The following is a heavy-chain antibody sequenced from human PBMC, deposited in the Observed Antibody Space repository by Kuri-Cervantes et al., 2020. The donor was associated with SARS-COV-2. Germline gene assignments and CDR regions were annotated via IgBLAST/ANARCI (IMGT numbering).Heavy chain of an antibody. Sequence: GESLKISCAASGFTFSGSAMHWVRQASGKGLEWVGRIRSKANSYATAYAASVKGRFTISRDDSKNTAYLQMNSLKTEDTAVYYCTRQGPPLWYFDLWGRGTLVTVSS. CDR2: IRSKANSYAT. J-gene: IGHJ2*01. CDR1: GFTFSGSA. CDR3: TRQGPPLWYFDL. V-gene: IGHV3-73*01.